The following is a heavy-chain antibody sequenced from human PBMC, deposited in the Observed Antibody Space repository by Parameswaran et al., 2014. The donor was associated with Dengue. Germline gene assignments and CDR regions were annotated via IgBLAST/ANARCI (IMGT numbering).Heavy chain of an antibody. J-gene: IGHJ4*02. D-gene: IGHD1-7*01. CDR2: IYYSGST. CDR3: ARPNNWNYVWDFDY. Sequence: WIRQPPGKGLEWIGSIYYSGSTYYNPSLKSRVTISVDTSKNQFSLKLSSVTAADTAVYYCARPNNWNYVWDFDYWGQGTLVTVSS. V-gene: IGHV4-39*01.